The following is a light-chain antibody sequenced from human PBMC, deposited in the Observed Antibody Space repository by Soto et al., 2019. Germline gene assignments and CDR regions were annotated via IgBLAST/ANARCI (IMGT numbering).Light chain of an antibody. Sequence: QSALTQPASVSGSPGQSITISCTGTSSDVGSYNLVSWYQQHPGKAPKLMIYEGSKRPSGVSNRFSGSKSGNTASLTISGLHAEDEADYYCCSYAGSRTYVFGAGTKLTVL. CDR3: CSYAGSRTYV. CDR1: SSDVGSYNL. V-gene: IGLV2-23*01. CDR2: EGS. J-gene: IGLJ1*01.